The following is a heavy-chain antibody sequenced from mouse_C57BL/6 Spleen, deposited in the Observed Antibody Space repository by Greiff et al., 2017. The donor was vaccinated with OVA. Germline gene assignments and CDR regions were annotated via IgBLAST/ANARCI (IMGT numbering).Heavy chain of an antibody. Sequence: VQLRQSGPELVKPGASVKMSCKASGYTFTDYNMHWVKQSHGKSLEWIGYINPNNGGTSYNQKFKGKATLTVNKSSSTAYMELRSLTSEDSAVYYCARGLYYGSSYGGFAYWGQGTLVTVSA. V-gene: IGHV1-22*01. CDR2: INPNNGGT. CDR1: GYTFTDYN. CDR3: ARGLYYGSSYGGFAY. D-gene: IGHD1-1*01. J-gene: IGHJ3*01.